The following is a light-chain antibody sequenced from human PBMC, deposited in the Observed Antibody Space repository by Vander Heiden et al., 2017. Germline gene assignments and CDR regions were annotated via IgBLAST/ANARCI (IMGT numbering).Light chain of an antibody. Sequence: DVQMIQSPSSLSASVGDRIVITCRASENIRKSLNWYQLKPGKAPNLLIYGASSLQPGVPSRFSRSGSGTDFTLTINSLQPEDFATYFCQQSDSPSYTFGQGTKLDIK. CDR2: GAS. CDR3: QQSDSPSYT. CDR1: ENIRKS. V-gene: IGKV1-39*01. J-gene: IGKJ2*01.